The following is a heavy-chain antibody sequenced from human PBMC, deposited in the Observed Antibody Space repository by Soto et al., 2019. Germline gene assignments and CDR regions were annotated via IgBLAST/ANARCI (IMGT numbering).Heavy chain of an antibody. CDR3: GRGRIMTIVLTTPGMDA. Sequence: PGGSLRLSCAASGFTFSDFSMSWIRQAPGKGLEWVSFISDTGGTIYYADSVQGRVTISRDNAKNSLYLQMNSLRAEDTAVYYFGRGRIMTIVLTTPGMDARAQGTAATFSS. D-gene: IGHD3-16*01. CDR1: GFTFSDFS. V-gene: IGHV3-11*01. J-gene: IGHJ6*02. CDR2: ISDTGGTI.